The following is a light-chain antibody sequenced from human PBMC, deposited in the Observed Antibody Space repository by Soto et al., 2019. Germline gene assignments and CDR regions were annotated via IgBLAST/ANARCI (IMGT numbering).Light chain of an antibody. CDR1: QSISSTY. CDR2: GAS. V-gene: IGKV3-20*01. Sequence: ESVLTQSPGTLSLSPGERATLSCRASQSISSTYLAWYQQKPGQAPRLLIYGASSRATGIPDRFSGSGSGTDFTLTISRLEPEDFAVYYCQQYGRSPPFGQGTRLEIK. J-gene: IGKJ5*01. CDR3: QQYGRSPP.